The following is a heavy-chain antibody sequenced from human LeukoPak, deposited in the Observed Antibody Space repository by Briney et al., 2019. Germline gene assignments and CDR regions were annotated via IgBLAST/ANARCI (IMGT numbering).Heavy chain of an antibody. D-gene: IGHD4-23*01. CDR1: GFILSSHG. V-gene: IGHV3-30*02. J-gene: IGHJ4*02. Sequence: GGSLRLSCAASGFILSSHGMHWVRQAPGKGLEWVAFIRYDGSDRYYADSVKGRFTISRDNSKNSLYLQMNSLRAEDTAVYYCARDTVVTPIPIDYWGQGTLVTVSS. CDR2: IRYDGSDR. CDR3: ARDTVVTPIPIDY.